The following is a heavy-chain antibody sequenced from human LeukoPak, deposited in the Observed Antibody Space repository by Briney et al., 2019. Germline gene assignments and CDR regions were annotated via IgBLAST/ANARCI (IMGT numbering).Heavy chain of an antibody. CDR3: ARHLATSGSYPLDY. V-gene: IGHV3-23*01. J-gene: IGHJ4*02. CDR1: GFTFINYA. Sequence: GGSLRLSCAASGFTFINYAMSWVRQAPGRGLEWVSVICGNAACTYYADSVKGRFIISRDNSKNTMYLYLQMNSLRAEDTAVYYCARHLATSGSYPLDYWAREPRSPSP. D-gene: IGHD3-16*01. CDR2: ICGNAACT.